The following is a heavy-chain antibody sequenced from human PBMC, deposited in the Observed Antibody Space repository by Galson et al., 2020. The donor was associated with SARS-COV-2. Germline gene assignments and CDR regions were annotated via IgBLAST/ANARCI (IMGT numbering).Heavy chain of an antibody. D-gene: IGHD1-26*01. J-gene: IGHJ3*02. CDR1: GGSISSGGYY. CDR3: ARGDRGSYLTASRGAFDI. Sequence: SETLSLTCTVSGGSISSGGYYWSWIRQHPGKGLEWIGYIYYSGSTYYNPSLKSRVTISVDTSKNQFSLKLSSVTAADTAVYYCARGDRGSYLTASRGAFDIWGQGTMVTVSS. CDR2: IYYSGST. V-gene: IGHV4-31*03.